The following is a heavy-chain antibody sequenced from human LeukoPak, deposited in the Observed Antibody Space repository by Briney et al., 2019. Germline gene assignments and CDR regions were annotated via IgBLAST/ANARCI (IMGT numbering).Heavy chain of an antibody. CDR3: AKYVVGGSSYYFDY. Sequence: GGSLRLSCAASGFTFNTYGMHWVRQAPGKGLEWVAVIWYDGTNKYYGDSVKGRFTISRDNSKNTLYLQMNSLRAEDTAVYYCAKYVVGGSSYYFDYWGQGTLVTVSS. D-gene: IGHD2-15*01. V-gene: IGHV3-33*06. CDR2: IWYDGTNK. CDR1: GFTFNTYG. J-gene: IGHJ4*02.